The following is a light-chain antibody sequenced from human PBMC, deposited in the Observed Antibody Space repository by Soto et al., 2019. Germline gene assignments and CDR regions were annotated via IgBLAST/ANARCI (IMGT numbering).Light chain of an antibody. V-gene: IGKV3-11*01. J-gene: IGKJ5*01. Sequence: EIVLTKSPATLSLSPGDRATLSCRASQSVSNYVDWYQQKRGQAPRLLIYDASNKDTGIPVRISGSGSGTDFTLTISSLEPEDFAVYYCQQRRNWPITFGQGTRLEIK. CDR3: QQRRNWPIT. CDR1: QSVSNY. CDR2: DAS.